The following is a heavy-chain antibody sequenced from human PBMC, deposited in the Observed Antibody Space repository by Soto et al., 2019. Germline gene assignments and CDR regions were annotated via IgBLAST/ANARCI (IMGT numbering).Heavy chain of an antibody. V-gene: IGHV3-15*01. D-gene: IGHD1-26*01. CDR2: IKSKTDGGTT. CDR3: NTVVGGMDV. J-gene: IGHJ6*02. CDR1: GFTFSNAW. Sequence: EVQLVESGGGLVKPGGSLRLSCAASGFTFSNAWMSWVRQAPGKGLEWVGRIKSKTDGGTTDYAAPVKGRFTISRDDSKNPLFLQKNSLKTGDTAVDYCNTVVGGMDVWGQGTTVTVSS.